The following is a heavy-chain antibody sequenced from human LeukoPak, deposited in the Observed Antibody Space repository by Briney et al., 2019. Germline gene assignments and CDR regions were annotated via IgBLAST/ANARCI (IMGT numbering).Heavy chain of an antibody. Sequence: SETLSLTCTVSGGSISSGGYYWSWIRQHPGKGLEWIGYIYYSGSTYYTPSLKSRVTISVDTSKNQFSLKLSSVTAADTAVYYCARDRGWTTVVTHRYFDLWGRGALVTVSS. CDR3: ARDRGWTTVVTHRYFDL. CDR2: IYYSGST. D-gene: IGHD4-23*01. CDR1: GGSISSGGYY. V-gene: IGHV4-31*02. J-gene: IGHJ2*01.